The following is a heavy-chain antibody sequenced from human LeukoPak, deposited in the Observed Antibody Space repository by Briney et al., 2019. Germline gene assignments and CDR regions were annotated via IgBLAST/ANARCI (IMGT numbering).Heavy chain of an antibody. Sequence: PGRSLRLSCAASGFTFSSYAMHWVRQAPGKGLEWVAVIWYDGSNRYYADSVTGRFTISRDNSKNTLYLQMNSLRVEDTAVYYCARGEELWPDYWGQGTLVTVSS. D-gene: IGHD5-18*01. CDR1: GFTFSSYA. V-gene: IGHV3-33*01. CDR2: IWYDGSNR. J-gene: IGHJ4*02. CDR3: ARGEELWPDY.